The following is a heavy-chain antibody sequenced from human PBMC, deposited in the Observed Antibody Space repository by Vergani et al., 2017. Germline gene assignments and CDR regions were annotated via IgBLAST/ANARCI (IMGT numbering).Heavy chain of an antibody. CDR2: ISSSSSYI. CDR3: AGKAYDYGDYGWFDP. D-gene: IGHD4-17*01. V-gene: IGHV3-21*01. CDR1: GFTFSSYS. Sequence: EVQLVESGGGLVKPGGSLRLSCAASGFTFSSYSMNWVRQAPGKGLEWVSSISSSSSYIYYADSVKGRFTISRDNAKNSLYLQMNSLRAEDTAVYYCAGKAYDYGDYGWFDPWGQGTLVTVSS. J-gene: IGHJ5*02.